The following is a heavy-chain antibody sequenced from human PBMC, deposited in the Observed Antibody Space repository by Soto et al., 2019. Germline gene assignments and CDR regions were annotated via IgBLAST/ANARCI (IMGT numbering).Heavy chain of an antibody. CDR1: GGTFNSHT. Sequence: QVQLVQSGAKVKRPGSSVKVSCKASGGTFNSHTINWVRQAPGQGLEWVGRVVPLLGIESHPQKFKDRLTITANNSTGSVVMELSNLRSEDTAVYYCSRARPEKDVVPVPRQDFAAWGQGTLITVSS. CDR2: VVPLLGIE. J-gene: IGHJ4*02. D-gene: IGHD2-21*01. CDR3: SRARPEKDVVPVPRQDFAA. V-gene: IGHV1-69*02.